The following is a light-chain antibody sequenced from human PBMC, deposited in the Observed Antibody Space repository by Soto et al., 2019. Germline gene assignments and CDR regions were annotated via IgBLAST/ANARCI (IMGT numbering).Light chain of an antibody. J-gene: IGKJ1*01. CDR3: QQYNSYRT. V-gene: IGKV1-5*03. Sequence: DIPMTPSPSPLSAFLRDRNTITCRASQSISNWLAWYQQKPGIAPKLLIYQASTLQSGVPSRFSGSGSGTEFTLTISSLQPDDFATYYCQQYNSYRTFGQGTKVDIK. CDR1: QSISNW. CDR2: QAS.